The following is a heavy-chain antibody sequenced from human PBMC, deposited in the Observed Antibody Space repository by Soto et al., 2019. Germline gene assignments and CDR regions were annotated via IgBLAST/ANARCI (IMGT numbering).Heavy chain of an antibody. CDR1: GYTLIKHQ. D-gene: IGHD3-22*01. CDR2: INPGGGST. CDR3: SRSPYSSGYYYAIDY. V-gene: IGHV1-46*01. J-gene: IGHJ4*02. Sequence: GSSVKVSCKASGYTLIKHQIHWMPQAPGQRPEWMGLINPGGGSTTYAQKFQGRVTMTRDTYRSTVYMDLSSLSSEDTAVYYCSRSPYSSGYYYAIDYWGQGTQVNVSS.